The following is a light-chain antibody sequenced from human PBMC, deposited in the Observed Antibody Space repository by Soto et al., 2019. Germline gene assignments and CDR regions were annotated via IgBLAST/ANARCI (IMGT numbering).Light chain of an antibody. J-gene: IGLJ2*01. Sequence: QSALTQPASVSGSPGQSITISCTGTSSDVGGYNYVSWYQQHPGKAPKLLIYDVSNRPSGVSNRVSGSKSGNTASLTISGLQAEDEADYYCSSYTCSSTQVAFGGGTKVTVL. CDR1: SSDVGGYNY. CDR3: SSYTCSSTQVA. V-gene: IGLV2-14*01. CDR2: DVS.